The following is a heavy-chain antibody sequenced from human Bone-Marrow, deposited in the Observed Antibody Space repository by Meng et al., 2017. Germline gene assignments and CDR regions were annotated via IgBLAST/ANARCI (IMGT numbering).Heavy chain of an antibody. Sequence: QVRLREVEQVVVRPWVSMVRTCSVSGGSVSSGSYYGSWILQPPGKGLEWIGHIYYSGSTNYNPSLKSRVTVSVDTSKNQFSLKLSSVTAADTAVDFCARSSTSPASYFFDYWGQGTLVTVSS. CDR1: GGSVSSGSYY. V-gene: IGHV4-61*01. CDR3: ARSSTSPASYFFDY. CDR2: IYYSGST. D-gene: IGHD6-6*01. J-gene: IGHJ4*02.